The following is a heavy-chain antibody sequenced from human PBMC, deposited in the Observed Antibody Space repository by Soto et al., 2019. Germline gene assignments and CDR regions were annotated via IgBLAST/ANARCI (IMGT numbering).Heavy chain of an antibody. J-gene: IGHJ4*02. V-gene: IGHV3-30*18. CDR2: ISYDGTKK. Sequence: QVQLVESGGGVIQPGRSLRLSCAASGFTFRTYGMHWVRQAPGKGLEWGAGISYDGTKKYYADSVKGRFTISRDNSKNTLDLQLNSLTTEDTAVYYCAQEAPGGWHFFDNWGQGTLVTVSS. D-gene: IGHD6-19*01. CDR1: GFTFRTYG. CDR3: AQEAPGGWHFFDN.